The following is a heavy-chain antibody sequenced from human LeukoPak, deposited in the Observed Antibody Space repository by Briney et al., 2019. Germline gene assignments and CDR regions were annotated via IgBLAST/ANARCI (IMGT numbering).Heavy chain of an antibody. D-gene: IGHD4-11*01. CDR1: GFTFSGCA. CDR3: ARDVNYRFDY. J-gene: IGHJ4*02. CDR2: ISNDGNNK. Sequence: GGSLRLSCAASGFTFSGCAFHWVRQAPGKGLEWVAIISNDGNNKYYSDSVKGRFTISRDNTKNTLYLQMNGLRAEDTAVYYCARDVNYRFDYWGQGTLVTVSS. V-gene: IGHV3-30*03.